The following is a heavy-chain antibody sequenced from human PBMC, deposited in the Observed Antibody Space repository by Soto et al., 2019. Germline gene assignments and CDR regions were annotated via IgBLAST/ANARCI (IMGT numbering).Heavy chain of an antibody. Sequence: GGSLRLSCAASGFTVSSNYMSWVRQAPGKGLEWVSVIYSGGSTYYADSVKGRFTISRHNSKNTLYLQMNSLRAEDTAVYYCATEVSPSGYYYFDYWGQGTLVTVSS. CDR2: IYSGGST. CDR3: ATEVSPSGYYYFDY. V-gene: IGHV3-53*04. CDR1: GFTVSSNY. D-gene: IGHD3-22*01. J-gene: IGHJ4*02.